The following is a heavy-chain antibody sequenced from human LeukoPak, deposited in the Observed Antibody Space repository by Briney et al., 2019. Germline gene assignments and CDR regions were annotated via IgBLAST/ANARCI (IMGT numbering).Heavy chain of an antibody. J-gene: IGHJ4*02. CDR3: ARGTAGYSSSWTTPFDY. CDR1: GFTFSSYA. Sequence: PGGSLRLSCAASGFTFSSYAMNWVRQAPGKGLEWVSSISGSGGSTYYADSVKGRFTISRDNSKNTLYLQMNSLRAEDTAVYYCARGTAGYSSSWTTPFDYWGQGTLVTVSS. V-gene: IGHV3-23*01. CDR2: ISGSGGST. D-gene: IGHD6-13*01.